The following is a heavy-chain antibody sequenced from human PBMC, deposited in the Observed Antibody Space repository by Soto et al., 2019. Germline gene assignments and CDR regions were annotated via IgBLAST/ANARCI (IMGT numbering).Heavy chain of an antibody. Sequence: GGSLRLSCAASGFTFDDYAMHWVRQAPGKGLEWVSGISWNSGSIGYADSVKGRFTISRDNAKNSLYLQMNSLRAEDTALYYCAKDLQSVTNGGAFDIWGQGTMVTVSS. D-gene: IGHD4-17*01. V-gene: IGHV3-9*01. CDR1: GFTFDDYA. CDR3: AKDLQSVTNGGAFDI. CDR2: ISWNSGSI. J-gene: IGHJ3*02.